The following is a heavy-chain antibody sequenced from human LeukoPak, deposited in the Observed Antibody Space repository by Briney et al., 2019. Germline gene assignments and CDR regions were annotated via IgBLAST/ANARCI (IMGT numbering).Heavy chain of an antibody. V-gene: IGHV4-34*01. J-gene: IGHJ4*02. CDR3: ARGRKKYSRSLVGGGQFDY. D-gene: IGHD6-13*01. Sequence: PSETLSLTCAAYGGSFSGYYWSWIRQPPGKGLEWVGEINHSGSTNYNLSLKSRVTLSVHTPKNQLSLKLSSVTAADTPVYYCARGRKKYSRSLVGGGQFDYWGQGTLVTVSS. CDR2: INHSGST. CDR1: GGSFSGYY.